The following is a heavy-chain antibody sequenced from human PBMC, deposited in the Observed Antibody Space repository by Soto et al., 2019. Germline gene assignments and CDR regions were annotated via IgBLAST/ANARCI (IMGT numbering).Heavy chain of an antibody. V-gene: IGHV1-69*02. D-gene: IGHD4-17*01. CDR3: ARHPDYGDYYFDY. Sequence: QVQLVQSGAEVKKPGSSVKVSCTASGGTFSSYTISWVRQAPGQGLEWMGRIIPILGIANYAQKFQGRVTITADKSTSTAYMKLSSLRSEDTAVYYCARHPDYGDYYFDYWGQGTLVTVSS. CDR2: IIPILGIA. CDR1: GGTFSSYT. J-gene: IGHJ4*02.